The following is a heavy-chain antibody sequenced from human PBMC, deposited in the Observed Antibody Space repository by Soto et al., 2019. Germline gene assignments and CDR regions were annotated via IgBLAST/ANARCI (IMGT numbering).Heavy chain of an antibody. CDR3: ARLTAGDAFDI. Sequence: SETLSLTCTVSGGSISSYYWSWIRQPPGKGLEWIGYIYYSGSTNYNPSLKSRVTISVDTSKNQFSLKLSSVTAADTAVYYCARLTAGDAFDIWGQGTMVTVSS. CDR2: IYYSGST. J-gene: IGHJ3*02. CDR1: GGSISSYY. D-gene: IGHD6-13*01. V-gene: IGHV4-59*01.